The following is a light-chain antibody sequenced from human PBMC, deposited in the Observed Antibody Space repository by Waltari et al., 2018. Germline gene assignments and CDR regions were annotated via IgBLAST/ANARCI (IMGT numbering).Light chain of an antibody. CDR3: SSYAGSSKGV. Sequence: QSALTQPASVSGSPGQSLTISCPGTSSDVGKYQRASWYQQHPGKPPTLMIYAVSKRPSGVSDRFSGSKSGDMASLTISGLQPEDEAEYFCSSYAGSSKGVFGGGTKVTVL. V-gene: IGLV2-23*02. J-gene: IGLJ2*01. CDR1: SSDVGKYQR. CDR2: AVS.